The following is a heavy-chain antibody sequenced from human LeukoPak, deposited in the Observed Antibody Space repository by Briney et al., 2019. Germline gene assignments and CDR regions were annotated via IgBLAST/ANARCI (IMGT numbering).Heavy chain of an antibody. J-gene: IGHJ4*02. D-gene: IGHD6-19*01. V-gene: IGHV4-4*02. CDR2: IYHGGST. CDR3: AKPVAGSSVWRSFDY. CDR1: GGSISSCNW. Sequence: SETLSLTCAVSGGSISSCNWWCWVRQPPGKGLGWIGEIYHGGSTNYNPSLKSRVTISVDKSKNQFSLKLNSVTAADTAVYYCAKPVAGSSVWRSFDYWGQGTLVTVSS.